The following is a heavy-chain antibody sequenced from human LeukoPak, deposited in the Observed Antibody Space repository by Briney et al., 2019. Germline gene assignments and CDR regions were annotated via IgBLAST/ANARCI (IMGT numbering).Heavy chain of an antibody. J-gene: IGHJ4*02. Sequence: GGSLRLSCAASGFTFSDYYMSWIRQAPWKGLEWVSYISSSGSTIYYADSVKGRFTISRDNAKNSLYLQMNSLRAEDTAVYYCARAVGYCSGGSCYYYFDYWGQGTLVTVSS. CDR3: ARAVGYCSGGSCYYYFDY. D-gene: IGHD2-15*01. V-gene: IGHV3-11*01. CDR2: ISSSGSTI. CDR1: GFTFSDYY.